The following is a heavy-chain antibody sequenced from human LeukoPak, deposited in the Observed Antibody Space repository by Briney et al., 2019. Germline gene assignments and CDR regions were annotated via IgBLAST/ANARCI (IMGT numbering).Heavy chain of an antibody. CDR2: ISGSGGST. CDR3: AKVLYYYDSSGYPYFDY. J-gene: IGHJ4*02. V-gene: IGHV3-23*01. CDR1: GFTFSSYA. Sequence: PGGSLRLSCAASGFTFSSYAMSWVRQAPGKGLEWVSGISGSGGSTYYADSVKGRFTISRDNSKNTLYLQMNSLRAEDTAVYYCAKVLYYYDSSGYPYFDYWGQGTLVTVSS. D-gene: IGHD3-22*01.